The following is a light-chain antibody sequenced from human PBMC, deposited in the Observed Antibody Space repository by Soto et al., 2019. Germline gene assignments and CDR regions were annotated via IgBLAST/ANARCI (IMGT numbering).Light chain of an antibody. CDR1: QTISSW. Sequence: DIQMTQSPSTLSGSVGDRVTITCRASQTISSWLAWYQQKPGKAPKLLIYKASTLKSGVPSRFSGSGFGTEVTLTFNSLQPDGFATYYCQHYNSYSEAFGQGTKVELK. CDR3: QHYNSYSEA. CDR2: KAS. J-gene: IGKJ1*01. V-gene: IGKV1-5*03.